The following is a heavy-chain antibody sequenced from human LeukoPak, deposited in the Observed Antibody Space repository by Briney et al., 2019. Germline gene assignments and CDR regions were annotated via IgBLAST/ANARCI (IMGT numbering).Heavy chain of an antibody. CDR3: AGLAGSGYRDY. CDR1: GFTFSSYG. Sequence: GGSLRLSCAASGFTFSSYGMNWVRQAPGKGLEWVSYISSSSSTIYYADSVKGRFTISRDNAKNSLHLQMNSLRAEDTAVYYCAGLAGSGYRDYWGQGTLVTVSS. V-gene: IGHV3-48*01. CDR2: ISSSSSTI. J-gene: IGHJ4*02. D-gene: IGHD3-22*01.